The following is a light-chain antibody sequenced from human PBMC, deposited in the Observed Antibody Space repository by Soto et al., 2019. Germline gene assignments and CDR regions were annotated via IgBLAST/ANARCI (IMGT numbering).Light chain of an antibody. CDR1: QNITNN. J-gene: IGKJ5*01. CDR2: AAS. CDR3: QQLNSYPPT. V-gene: IGKV1-17*01. Sequence: DIQMTQSPSSLSAPIGDRVTSTCQASQNITNNLSWYQQKPGKAPKLLIYAASTLQSGVPSRFSGSGSGTDFTLTISSLQPEDFATYYCQQLNSYPPTFGQGTRREIK.